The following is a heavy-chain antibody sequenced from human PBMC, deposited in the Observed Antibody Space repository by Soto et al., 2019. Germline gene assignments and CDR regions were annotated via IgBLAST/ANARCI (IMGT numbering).Heavy chain of an antibody. V-gene: IGHV4-39*01. Sequence: SETLSLTCTVSGGSISSSSYYWGWIRQPPGKGLEWIGNVYYGGSTYYNPSLKSRVTISVETSKSQFSLKLSSVTAADTAVYYCAGGDYYHSSGYYFYYYTMDVWRQGTTVIVSS. D-gene: IGHD3-22*01. CDR2: VYYGGST. CDR3: AGGDYYHSSGYYFYYYTMDV. CDR1: GGSISSSSYY. J-gene: IGHJ6*01.